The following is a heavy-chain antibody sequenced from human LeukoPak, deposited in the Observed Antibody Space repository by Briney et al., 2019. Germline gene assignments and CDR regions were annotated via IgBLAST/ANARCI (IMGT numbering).Heavy chain of an antibody. CDR3: ARAQSKIHLGSFDI. J-gene: IGHJ3*02. Sequence: SETLSLTCTVSGGSISSYYWSWIRQPPGKGLEWIGYIYYSGSTNYNPSLKSRVTISVDTSKNQFSLKLSSVTAADTAVYYCARAQSKIHLGSFDIWGQGTMVTVSS. CDR2: IYYSGST. D-gene: IGHD7-27*01. CDR1: GGSISSYY. V-gene: IGHV4-59*01.